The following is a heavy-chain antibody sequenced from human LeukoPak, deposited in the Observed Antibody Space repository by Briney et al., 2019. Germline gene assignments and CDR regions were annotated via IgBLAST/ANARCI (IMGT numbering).Heavy chain of an antibody. J-gene: IGHJ4*02. D-gene: IGHD6-6*01. CDR1: GFTFSSYA. Sequence: GGSLRLSCAASGFTFSSYAMSWVRQAPGKGLEWVSAISGSGGSTYYADSVKGRFTISRDNPKNTLYLQMNSLRAEDTAVYYCAKGPYSSSSRYYFDYWGQGTLVTVSS. V-gene: IGHV3-23*01. CDR2: ISGSGGST. CDR3: AKGPYSSSSRYYFDY.